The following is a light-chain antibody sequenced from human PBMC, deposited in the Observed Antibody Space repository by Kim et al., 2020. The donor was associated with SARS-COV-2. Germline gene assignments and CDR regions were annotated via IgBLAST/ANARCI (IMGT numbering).Light chain of an antibody. CDR1: SRHSTYD. CDR2: VTSGGSH. J-gene: IGLJ2*01. Sequence: SAKLTCTLSSRHSTYDIVWHQQQPEKGPRFLMRVTSGGSHIKGDGIPDRFSGSSSGAERYLTISSLQSEDETDYYCQTWGTGYAVFGGGTQLTVL. V-gene: IGLV4-69*01. CDR3: QTWGTGYAV.